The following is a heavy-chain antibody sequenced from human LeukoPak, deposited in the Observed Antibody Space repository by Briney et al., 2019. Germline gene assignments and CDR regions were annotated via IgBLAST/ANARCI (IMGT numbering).Heavy chain of an antibody. V-gene: IGHV3-7*01. D-gene: IGHD6-19*01. J-gene: IGHJ4*02. CDR1: GFPFSSYW. CDR2: IKEDGSEK. Sequence: GGSLRLSCAASGFPFSSYWKSWVRQAPGKGLEWVANIKEDGSEKYYVDSVKGRFTISRDNSKNSVYLQMNSLRAEDTAVYYCSRDSRIAMAGQDSWGQGTLVTVSS. CDR3: SRDSRIAMAGQDS.